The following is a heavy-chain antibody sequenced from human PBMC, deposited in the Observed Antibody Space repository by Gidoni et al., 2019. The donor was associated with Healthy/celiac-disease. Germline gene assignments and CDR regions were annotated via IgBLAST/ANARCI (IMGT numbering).Heavy chain of an antibody. Sequence: QVQLQESGPGLVKPSETLSLTCTVSGGSISSYYWSWIRQPPGTGLEWIGYIYYSGSTNYNPSLKSRVTISVDTSKNQFSLKLSSVTAADTAVYYCARHNILTGLDYWGQGTLVTVSS. V-gene: IGHV4-59*08. CDR2: IYYSGST. D-gene: IGHD3-9*01. CDR1: GGSISSYY. J-gene: IGHJ4*02. CDR3: ARHNILTGLDY.